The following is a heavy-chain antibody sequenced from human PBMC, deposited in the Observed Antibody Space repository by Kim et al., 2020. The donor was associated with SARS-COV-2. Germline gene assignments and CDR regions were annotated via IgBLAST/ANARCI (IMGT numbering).Heavy chain of an antibody. D-gene: IGHD6-19*01. Sequence: YNPSLKSRVTISVDTSKNQFSLKLSSVTAADTAVYYCARDSIAVAGSFDYWGQGTLVTVSS. V-gene: IGHV4-59*01. J-gene: IGHJ4*02. CDR3: ARDSIAVAGSFDY.